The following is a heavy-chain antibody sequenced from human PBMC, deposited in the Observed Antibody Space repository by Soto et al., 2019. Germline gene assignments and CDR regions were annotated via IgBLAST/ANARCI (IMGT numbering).Heavy chain of an antibody. J-gene: IGHJ6*02. CDR2: IIPIFGTA. V-gene: IGHV1-69*01. Sequence: QVQLVQSGAEVKKPGSSVKVSCKASGGTFSSYAISWVRQAPGQGLEWMGGIIPIFGTANYAQKFQGRVTITADESTSTAYMELSSLRSEDTAVYYCARGLVVVAAPSYYYYGMDVWGQGPTVTVSS. CDR3: ARGLVVVAAPSYYYYGMDV. CDR1: GGTFSSYA. D-gene: IGHD2-15*01.